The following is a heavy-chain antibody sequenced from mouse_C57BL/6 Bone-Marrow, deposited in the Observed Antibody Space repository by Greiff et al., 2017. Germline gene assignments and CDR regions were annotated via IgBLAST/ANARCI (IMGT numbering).Heavy chain of an antibody. CDR1: GYTFTSYC. D-gene: IGHD1-1*01. CDR2: IYPRSGNT. CDR3: ERCRDYYGSSFDY. J-gene: IGHJ2*01. V-gene: IGHV1-81*01. Sequence: VKLMESGAELARPGASVKLSCKASGYTFTSYCISWVKQRTGQVLEWIGKIYPRSGNTYYNEKFKGKATLNADKSSSTAYMKLSSLTSEDSAVSFCERCRDYYGSSFDYWGQGTTLTVSS.